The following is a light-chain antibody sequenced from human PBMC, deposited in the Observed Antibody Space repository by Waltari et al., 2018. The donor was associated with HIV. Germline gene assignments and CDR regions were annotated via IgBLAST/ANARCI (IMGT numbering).Light chain of an antibody. CDR2: SDT. CDR3: AVWNDKLNNSVVSGGSVA. J-gene: IGLJ2*01. V-gene: IGLV1-44*01. Sequence: QSVVTQPPSASGTPGQTVIISCSGSGSNIGHNAVNWYQQFPGAAPRLLIHSDTQRPSGVPDRCSGSKYGTSASLAISDLQSDDEADYYCAVWNDKLNNSVVSGGSVAFGGGTKLTVL. CDR1: GSNIGHNA.